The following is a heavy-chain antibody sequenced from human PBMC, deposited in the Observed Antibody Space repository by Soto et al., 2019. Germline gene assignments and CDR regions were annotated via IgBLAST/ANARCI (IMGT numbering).Heavy chain of an antibody. Sequence: SETLSLTCSVSGVSISSGGYSWSWIRQPPWKGLEWIWYIYHSWSTYYNPSLKSRVTISVDRSKNQFSLKLSSVTAADTAVYYCARAKDYYGSGSYRGVNWFDPWGQGTLVTVS. CDR2: IYHSWST. D-gene: IGHD3-10*01. CDR1: GVSISSGGYS. V-gene: IGHV4-30-2*01. CDR3: ARAKDYYGSGSYRGVNWFDP. J-gene: IGHJ5*02.